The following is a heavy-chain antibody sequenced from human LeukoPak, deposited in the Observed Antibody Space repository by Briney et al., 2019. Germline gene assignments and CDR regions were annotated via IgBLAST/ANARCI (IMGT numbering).Heavy chain of an antibody. CDR1: GGSVSSGSYY. Sequence: SETLSLTCTVSGGSVSSGSYYWSWIRQPPGKGLEWIGYIYYSGSTNYNPSLKSRVIISVDTSKNQFSLKLSSVTAADTAVYYCAREGINWNYGDAFDIWGQGTMVTVSS. J-gene: IGHJ3*02. V-gene: IGHV4-61*01. CDR3: AREGINWNYGDAFDI. D-gene: IGHD1-7*01. CDR2: IYYSGST.